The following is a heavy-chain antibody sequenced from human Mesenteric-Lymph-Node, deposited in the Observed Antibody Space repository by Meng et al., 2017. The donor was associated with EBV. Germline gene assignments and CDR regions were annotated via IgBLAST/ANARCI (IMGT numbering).Heavy chain of an antibody. J-gene: IGHJ4*02. CDR2: IYPRAGSR. Sequence: PGLVRPSVALVLACVGSGGSISRSNWCSWLRQTQGKGLECIGQIYPRAGSRNYNPSLRGRVTISIDRFQNQVFLHLSSVTDADTAVYYCARSDTSLYFDSWGQGALVTVSS. V-gene: IGHV4-4*02. CDR3: ARSDTSLYFDS. CDR1: GGSISRSNW.